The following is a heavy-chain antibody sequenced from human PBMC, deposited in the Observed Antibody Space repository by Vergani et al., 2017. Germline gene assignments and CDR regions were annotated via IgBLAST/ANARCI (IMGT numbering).Heavy chain of an antibody. CDR1: GYSFTSYW. CDR2: IYPGDSDT. V-gene: IGHV5-51*01. D-gene: IGHD3-3*01. J-gene: IGHJ6*02. CDR3: ARHDQPPQYNYDFWSGYYRNYYYYGMDV. Sequence: EVQLVQSGAEVKKPGESLKISCKGSGYSFTSYWIGWVCQMPGKGLEWMGIIYPGDSDTRYSPSFQGQVTISADKSISPAYLQWSSLKASDTAMYYCARHDQPPQYNYDFWSGYYRNYYYYGMDVWGQGTTVTVS.